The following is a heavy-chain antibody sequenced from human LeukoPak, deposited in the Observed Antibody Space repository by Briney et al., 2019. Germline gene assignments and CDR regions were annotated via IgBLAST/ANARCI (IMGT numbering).Heavy chain of an antibody. CDR2: ISAYNGNT. CDR3: ARDVGSGSHYYYMDV. D-gene: IGHD3-10*01. V-gene: IGHV1-18*04. CDR1: GYTFTDYF. J-gene: IGHJ6*03. Sequence: ASVKVSCKASGYTFTDYFLHWVRQAPGQGLEWMGWISAYNGNTNYAQKLQGRVTITTDESTSTAYMELSSLRSEDTAVYYCARDVGSGSHYYYMDVWGKGTTVTVSS.